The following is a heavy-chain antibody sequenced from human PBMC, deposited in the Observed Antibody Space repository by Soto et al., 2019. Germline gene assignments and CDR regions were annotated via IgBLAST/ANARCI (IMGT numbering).Heavy chain of an antibody. D-gene: IGHD2-21*01. CDR3: ARKYSGFYY. CDR1: GDSLSIYY. J-gene: IGHJ4*02. Sequence: QVQLRESGPRLVKPSETLSLTCTVSGDSLSIYYWTWVRQTPGKGLEWIGYIHYSGSTNYNASLNSRVTMSLDTSNNQFSLRLTSLTEADTALYYCARKYSGFYYWGQGVLVTVSS. CDR2: IHYSGST. V-gene: IGHV4-59*01.